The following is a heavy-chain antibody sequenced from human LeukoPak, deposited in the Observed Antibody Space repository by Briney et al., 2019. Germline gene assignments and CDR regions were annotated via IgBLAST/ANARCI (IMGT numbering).Heavy chain of an antibody. D-gene: IGHD6-13*01. Sequence: SETLSLTCTVSGGSISSSSYYWGWIRQPPGKGLEWIGSIYYSGSTYYNPSLKSRVTISVDTSKNQFSLKLSSVTAADTAVYYCATQIISSSWYYFDYWGQGTLVTVSS. CDR3: ATQIISSSWYYFDY. J-gene: IGHJ4*02. V-gene: IGHV4-39*01. CDR1: GGSISSSSYY. CDR2: IYYSGST.